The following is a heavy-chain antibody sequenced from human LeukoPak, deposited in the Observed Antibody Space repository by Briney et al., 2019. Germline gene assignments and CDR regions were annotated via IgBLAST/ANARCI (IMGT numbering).Heavy chain of an antibody. CDR3: AKDLEDYYDSSGYYPFFDY. Sequence: GGSLRLSCAASGFTFSSYAMSWVRQAPGKGLEWVSAISGSGGSTYYADSVKGRFTISRDNSKNTLYLQMNSLRAEDTAVYYCAKDLEDYYDSSGYYPFFDYWGQGTLVTVSS. CDR1: GFTFSSYA. CDR2: ISGSGGST. V-gene: IGHV3-23*01. J-gene: IGHJ4*02. D-gene: IGHD3-22*01.